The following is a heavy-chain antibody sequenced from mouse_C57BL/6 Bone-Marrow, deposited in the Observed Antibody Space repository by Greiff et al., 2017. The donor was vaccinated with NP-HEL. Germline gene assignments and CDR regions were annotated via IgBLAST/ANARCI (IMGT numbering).Heavy chain of an antibody. CDR2: ISSGSSTI. D-gene: IGHD1-1*01. CDR1: GFTFSDYG. Sequence: EVKLMESGGGLVKPGGSLKLSCAASGFTFSDYGMHWVRQAPEKGLEWVAYISSGSSTIYYADTLKGRFTISRDNAKNTLFLQMTSRRSEDTAMEYCARPLYYGSSYGAYWGQGTLVTVSA. J-gene: IGHJ3*01. CDR3: ARPLYYGSSYGAY. V-gene: IGHV5-17*01.